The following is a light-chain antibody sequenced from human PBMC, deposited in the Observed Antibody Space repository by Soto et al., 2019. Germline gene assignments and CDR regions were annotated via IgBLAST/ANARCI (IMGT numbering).Light chain of an antibody. CDR1: QSVSSY. CDR3: QQRNYWQVT. V-gene: IGKV3-11*01. CDR2: DVS. Sequence: VVLTQSPFTLSLSPWERSRLACRASQSVSSYLAWYQQKPGQAPRLLIYDVSNRATGIPARFSGSGSGTDFTLTISSLEPEDFAVYYCQQRNYWQVTFGQGTRLEIK. J-gene: IGKJ5*01.